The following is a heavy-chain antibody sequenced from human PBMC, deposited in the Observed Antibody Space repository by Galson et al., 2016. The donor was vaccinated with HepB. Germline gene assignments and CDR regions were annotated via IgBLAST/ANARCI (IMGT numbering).Heavy chain of an antibody. J-gene: IGHJ3*02. CDR1: SDSINSGAYY. CDR2: IYFDGNT. D-gene: IGHD3-3*01. CDR3: ARELSGSDAFDI. V-gene: IGHV4-31*03. Sequence: TLSLTCTVSSDSINSGAYYWSWIRQHPEKGLEWLGYIYFDGNTYYNPSLKSRLTISVDTSKNLFSLKLSSVTVADTAVYYCARELSGSDAFDIWGQGTMVTVSS.